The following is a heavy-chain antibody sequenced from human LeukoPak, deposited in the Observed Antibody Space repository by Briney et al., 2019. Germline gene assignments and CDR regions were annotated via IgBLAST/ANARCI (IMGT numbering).Heavy chain of an antibody. CDR2: INHSGST. CDR1: GGSFSGYY. D-gene: IGHD5-18*01. V-gene: IGHV4-34*01. Sequence: SETLSLTCAVYGGSFSGYYWSWIRQPAGKGLEWIGEINHSGSTNYNPSLKSRVTISVDTSKNQFSLKLSSVTAADTAVYYCARGGYSYGHGRYYFDYWGQGTLVTVSS. J-gene: IGHJ4*02. CDR3: ARGGYSYGHGRYYFDY.